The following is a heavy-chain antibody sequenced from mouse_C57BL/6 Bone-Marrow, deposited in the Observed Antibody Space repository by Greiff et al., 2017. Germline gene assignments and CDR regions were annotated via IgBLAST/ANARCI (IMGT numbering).Heavy chain of an antibody. CDR3: ARKGWLPYAMDY. Sequence: QVQLQQPGAELVRPGSSVKLSCKASGYTFTSYWVDWVKQRPGQGLEWIGNIYPSDSETHYNQKFKDKATLTVDKSSSTAYMQLSSLTSEDSAVYYCARKGWLPYAMDYWGQGTSVTVSS. CDR1: GYTFTSYW. CDR2: IYPSDSET. J-gene: IGHJ4*01. D-gene: IGHD2-3*01. V-gene: IGHV1-61*01.